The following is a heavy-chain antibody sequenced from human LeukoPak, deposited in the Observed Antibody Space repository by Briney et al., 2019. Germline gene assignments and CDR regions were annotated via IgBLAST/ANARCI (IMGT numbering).Heavy chain of an antibody. V-gene: IGHV4-34*01. CDR2: INHSGST. CDR3: ARGMGYSGYDLSYFDC. D-gene: IGHD5-12*01. Sequence: SETLSLTCAVYGGSFSGYYWSWIRQPPGKGLEWIGEINHSGSTNYNPSLKSRVTISVDTSKNQFSLKLSSVTAADTAVYYCARGMGYSGYDLSYFDCWGQGTLVTVSS. CDR1: GGSFSGYY. J-gene: IGHJ4*02.